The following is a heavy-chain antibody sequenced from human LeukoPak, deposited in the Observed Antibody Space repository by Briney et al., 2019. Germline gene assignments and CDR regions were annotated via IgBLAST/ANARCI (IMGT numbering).Heavy chain of an antibody. CDR3: ARGPRVRWQNRDFQH. J-gene: IGHJ1*01. CDR2: INHSGST. D-gene: IGHD4-23*01. CDR1: GGSISNSDYY. V-gene: IGHV4-34*01. Sequence: SQTLSLTCTVSGGSISNSDYYWSWIRQPPGKGLEWIGEINHSGSTNYNPSLKSRVTISVDTSKNQFSLKLSSVTAADTAVYYCARGPRVRWQNRDFQHWGQGTLVTVSS.